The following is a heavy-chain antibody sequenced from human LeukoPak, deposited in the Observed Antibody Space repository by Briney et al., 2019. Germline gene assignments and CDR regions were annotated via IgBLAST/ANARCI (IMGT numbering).Heavy chain of an antibody. CDR3: ARDRIVVVVAASILYGFDP. V-gene: IGHV4-59*12. CDR1: GGSISSYY. J-gene: IGHJ5*02. Sequence: SETLSLTCTVSGGSISSYYWSWIRQPPGKGLEWIGYIYYSGNTNYNPSLTSRVTISVDTSKNQFSLKLSSVTAADTAVYYCARDRIVVVVAASILYGFDPWGQGTLVTVSS. D-gene: IGHD2-15*01. CDR2: IYYSGNT.